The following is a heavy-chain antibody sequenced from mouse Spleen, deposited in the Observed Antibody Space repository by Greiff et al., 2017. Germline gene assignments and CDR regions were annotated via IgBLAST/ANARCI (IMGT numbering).Heavy chain of an antibody. D-gene: IGHD3-2*01. CDR1: GFSLTNYA. V-gene: IGHV2-4-1*01. Sequence: VQLQQSGPGLVAPSQSLSITCTVSGFSLTNYAVHWVRQSPGKGLEWLGVIWSDGSTDYNAAFISRLSISKDNSKSQVFFKMNSLQADDTAIYYCARNSDSSGTRFAYWGQGTLVTVSA. CDR2: IWSDGST. J-gene: IGHJ3*01. CDR3: ARNSDSSGTRFAY.